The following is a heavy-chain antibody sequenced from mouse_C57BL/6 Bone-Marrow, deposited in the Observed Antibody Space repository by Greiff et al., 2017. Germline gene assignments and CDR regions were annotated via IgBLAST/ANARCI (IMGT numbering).Heavy chain of an antibody. V-gene: IGHV1-55*01. CDR1: GYTFPSYW. D-gene: IGHD2-5*01. Sequence: QVQLQQPGAELVKPGASVKMSCKAPGYTFPSYWITWVKQRPGQGLEWIGDIYPGRGSTNYYEKFKSKATLTVDTSSSTAYMQLSSLTSEDSAVYYCAREYYDNNYGIDYWGQGTTVTGSS. CDR2: IYPGRGST. J-gene: IGHJ2*01. CDR3: AREYYDNNYGIDY.